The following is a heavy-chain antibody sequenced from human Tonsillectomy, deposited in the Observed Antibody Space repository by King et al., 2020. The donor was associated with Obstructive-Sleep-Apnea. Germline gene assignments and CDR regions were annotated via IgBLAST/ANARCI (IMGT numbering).Heavy chain of an antibody. CDR3: AKERETGPYDYGSGSYPFDY. CDR1: GFTFSSNA. Sequence: VQLVESGGGLVQPGGSLRLSCAASGFTFSSNAMSWVRQAPGKGLEWVSAISGGGGSTHYADSVKGRFTISRDNSKNTLYLQMNSLRAEDTAVYFCAKERETGPYDYGSGSYPFDYWGQGTLVTVSS. D-gene: IGHD3-10*01. J-gene: IGHJ4*02. CDR2: ISGGGGST. V-gene: IGHV3-23*04.